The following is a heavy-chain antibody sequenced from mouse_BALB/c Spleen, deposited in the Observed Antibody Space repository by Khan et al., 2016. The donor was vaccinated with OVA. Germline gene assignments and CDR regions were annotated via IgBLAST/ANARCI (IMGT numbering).Heavy chain of an antibody. V-gene: IGHV2-2*02. CDR2: IWSGGST. CDR3: ARNSDGYYVGYFDY. Sequence: QVQLKESGPGLVQPSQSLSITCTVSGFSLTSYGVHWVRQSPGKGLEWLGVIWSGGSTDYNAAFISRLSISKDNSKSQVFFKMNSLQANDTAIYYCARNSDGYYVGYFDYWGQGTTLTVSS. CDR1: GFSLTSYG. D-gene: IGHD2-3*01. J-gene: IGHJ2*01.